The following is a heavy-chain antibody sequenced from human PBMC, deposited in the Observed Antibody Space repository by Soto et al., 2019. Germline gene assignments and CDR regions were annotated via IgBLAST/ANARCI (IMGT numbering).Heavy chain of an antibody. D-gene: IGHD3-22*01. Sequence: ASVKVSCKASGYTFASNYMHWVRQAPRQGLEWMGIINPSGGSTSYAQKFQGRVTMTRDTSTSTVYMELRSLRSDDTAVYFCAKVGYYDGSGYNAFDIWGQGTMVTVSS. CDR2: INPSGGST. CDR1: GYTFASNY. V-gene: IGHV1-46*01. CDR3: AKVGYYDGSGYNAFDI. J-gene: IGHJ3*02.